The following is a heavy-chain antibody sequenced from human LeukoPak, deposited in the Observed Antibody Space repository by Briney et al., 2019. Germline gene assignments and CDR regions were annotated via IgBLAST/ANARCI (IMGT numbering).Heavy chain of an antibody. V-gene: IGHV4-4*07. CDR3: ARDYNSLDY. CDR1: SGSISSYY. CDR2: MYSSGST. D-gene: IGHD3-10*01. J-gene: IGHJ4*02. Sequence: PSETLSLTCTVSSGSISSYYWGWIRQPAGKGLEWIGRMYSSGSTNYNPSLKSRVTMSVDTPKNQFSLKLSSVTAADTAVYYCARDYNSLDYWGQGTLVTVSS.